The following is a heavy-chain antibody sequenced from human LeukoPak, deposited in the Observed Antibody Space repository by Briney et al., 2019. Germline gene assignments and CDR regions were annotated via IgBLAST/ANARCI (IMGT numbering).Heavy chain of an antibody. Sequence: GASVKVSCKASGYTFTGYYMHWVRQAPGQGLEWMGWINPNSGGTNYAQKFQGRVTMTRDTSISTAYMELSRLRSDDTAVYYCARSVAAAGTFRFDYWGQGTLVTASS. CDR3: ARSVAAAGTFRFDY. CDR2: INPNSGGT. D-gene: IGHD6-13*01. CDR1: GYTFTGYY. V-gene: IGHV1-2*02. J-gene: IGHJ4*02.